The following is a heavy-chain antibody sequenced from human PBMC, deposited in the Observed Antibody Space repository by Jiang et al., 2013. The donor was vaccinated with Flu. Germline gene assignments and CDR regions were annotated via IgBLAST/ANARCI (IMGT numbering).Heavy chain of an antibody. CDR1: GFSFGAYW. V-gene: IGHV3-7*05. CDR2: IKEDGSEK. J-gene: IGHJ3*01. CDR3: ARDDVSVSGTITSWGAFDL. Sequence: QLVESGGGLVQYGGSLRLSCAASGFSFGAYWMTWVRQSPERGLEWLGDIKEDGSEKYYPDSLKGRFTISRDNTQNVLYLRMNSLRVEDTAVYYCARDDVSVSGTITSWGAFDLWGQGTAVAVS. D-gene: IGHD3-16*01.